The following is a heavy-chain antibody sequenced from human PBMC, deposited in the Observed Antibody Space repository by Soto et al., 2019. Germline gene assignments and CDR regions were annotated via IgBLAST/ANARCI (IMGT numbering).Heavy chain of an antibody. Sequence: QVQLQESGPGLVKPSGTLSLTCAVSGGSISSNTWWSWVRQAPGKGLEWIGEVSLSGSTHYNPSLESRVTISRDKSKNQFSLRLSSVIAAETAIYYCARNSISGYNLDCWCQGTLVAVSS. D-gene: IGHD3-22*01. CDR1: GGSISSNTW. CDR3: ARNSISGYNLDC. CDR2: VSLSGST. J-gene: IGHJ4*02. V-gene: IGHV4-4*02.